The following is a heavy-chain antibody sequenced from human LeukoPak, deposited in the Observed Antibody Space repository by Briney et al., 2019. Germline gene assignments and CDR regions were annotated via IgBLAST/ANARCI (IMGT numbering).Heavy chain of an antibody. Sequence: ASVKVSCKASGYTFTSYVISWVRQAPGQGLEWMGWVSAYNGNTHYAQKLQGRVTMTTETSTSTAYMELRSLRSDDTAVYYCARMSGYCSSTSCYYFDYWGQGTLVTVSS. CDR2: VSAYNGNT. V-gene: IGHV1-18*01. CDR1: GYTFTSYV. J-gene: IGHJ4*02. D-gene: IGHD2-2*01. CDR3: ARMSGYCSSTSCYYFDY.